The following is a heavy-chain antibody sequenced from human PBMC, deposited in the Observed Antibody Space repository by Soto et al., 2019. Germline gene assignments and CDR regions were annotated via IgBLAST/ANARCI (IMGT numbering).Heavy chain of an antibody. CDR1: GYTFTGYY. V-gene: IGHV1-2*02. J-gene: IGHJ5*02. CDR3: ARDKRKGVVVPAALQQTNCIDP. CDR2: INPNSGGT. Sequence: VASVKVSCKASGYTFTGYYMHWVRQAPGQGLEWMGWINPNSGGTNYAQKFQGRVTMTRDTSISTAYMELSRLRSDDTAVYYCARDKRKGVVVPAALQQTNCIDPWGQGTLVTVSS. D-gene: IGHD2-2*02.